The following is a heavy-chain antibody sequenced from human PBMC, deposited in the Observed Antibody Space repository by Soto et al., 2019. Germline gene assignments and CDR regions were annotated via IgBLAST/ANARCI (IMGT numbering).Heavy chain of an antibody. Sequence: QVQLVQSGAEVKKPGSSVKVSCKASGGTFSSYAISWVRQAPGQGLEWMGGIIPIFGTANYAQKIQGRVTITADESTSKDHLELSSLGSEDTAVYYCARDGAEGAPHFRWGQGTLVTGPS. J-gene: IGHJ4*02. V-gene: IGHV1-69*12. D-gene: IGHD1-26*01. CDR3: ARDGAEGAPHFR. CDR1: GGTFSSYA. CDR2: IIPIFGTA.